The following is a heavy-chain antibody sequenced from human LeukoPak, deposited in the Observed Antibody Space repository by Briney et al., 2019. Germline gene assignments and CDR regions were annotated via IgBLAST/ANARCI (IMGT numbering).Heavy chain of an antibody. D-gene: IGHD2-2*01. J-gene: IGHJ6*03. Sequence: ASVKVSCKASGYTFTGYYMHWVRQAPGQGLEWMGWINPNSGGTNYAQKFQGRVTMTRDTSISTAYMGLSRLRSDDTAVYYCARGGDIVVVPASYYYYYMDVWGKGTTVTVSS. CDR2: INPNSGGT. V-gene: IGHV1-2*02. CDR1: GYTFTGYY. CDR3: ARGGDIVVVPASYYYYYMDV.